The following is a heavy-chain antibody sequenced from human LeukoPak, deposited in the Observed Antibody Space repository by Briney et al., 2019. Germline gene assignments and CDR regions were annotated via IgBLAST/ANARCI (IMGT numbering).Heavy chain of an antibody. Sequence: ASVKVSCKASGYTFTSYGISWVRQAPGQGLEWMGWISAYNGNTNYAQKLQGRVTMTTDTSTRTAYMELRSLRSDDTAVYYCARGRLSHCSSTSCYLGPAVWWGQGTLVTVSS. J-gene: IGHJ4*02. CDR3: ARGRLSHCSSTSCYLGPAVW. D-gene: IGHD2-2*01. CDR1: GYTFTSYG. CDR2: ISAYNGNT. V-gene: IGHV1-18*01.